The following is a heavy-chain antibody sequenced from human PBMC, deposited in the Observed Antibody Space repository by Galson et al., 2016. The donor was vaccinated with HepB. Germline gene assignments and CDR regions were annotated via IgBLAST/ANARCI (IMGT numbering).Heavy chain of an antibody. CDR3: AKSQPGYSSGWYTLPIDAFDI. CDR2: ISGSGYNT. V-gene: IGHV3-23*01. CDR1: GFTFSSYA. J-gene: IGHJ3*02. D-gene: IGHD6-19*01. Sequence: SLRLSCAASGFTFSSYAMSWVRQAPGKGLEWVSTISGSGYNTYYADSVKGRFTISRDNSKNTLYPQMSSLRAEDTAVYYCAKSQPGYSSGWYTLPIDAFDIWGQGTMVTVSS.